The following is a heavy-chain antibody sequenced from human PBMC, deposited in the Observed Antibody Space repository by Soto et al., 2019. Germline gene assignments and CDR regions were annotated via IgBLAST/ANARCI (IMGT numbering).Heavy chain of an antibody. D-gene: IGHD3-10*01. J-gene: IGHJ6*02. CDR3: ARNFIYGMDV. V-gene: IGHV1-46*01. CDR2: INPSGGST. Sequence: QVQLVQSGAEVKKPGASVKVSCKASGYTFTSYFMHWVRQAPGQGLEWMGIINPSGGSTSYANKCQGRVTMTRDTSTSTVYMELSSLRSEDTAVYYCARNFIYGMDVWGQGTTVTVSS. CDR1: GYTFTSYF.